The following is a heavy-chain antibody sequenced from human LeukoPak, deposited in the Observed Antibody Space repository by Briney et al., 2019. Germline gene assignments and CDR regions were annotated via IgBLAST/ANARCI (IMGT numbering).Heavy chain of an antibody. V-gene: IGHV1-69*06. CDR1: GGTFSSYA. J-gene: IGHJ5*02. Sequence: SVKVSCKASGGTFSSYAISWVRQAPGQGVEWMGGIIPIFGTANYAQKFQGRVTITADKSTSTAYMELSSLRSEDTAVYYCASGYCSSTSCYWFDPWGQGTLVTVSS. CDR3: ASGYCSSTSCYWFDP. CDR2: IIPIFGTA. D-gene: IGHD2-2*01.